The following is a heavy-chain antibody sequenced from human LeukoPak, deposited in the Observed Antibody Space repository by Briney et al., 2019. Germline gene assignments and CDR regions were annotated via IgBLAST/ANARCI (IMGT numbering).Heavy chain of an antibody. CDR1: GYTFTGYY. V-gene: IGHV1-2*02. CDR2: INPNGGGT. D-gene: IGHD3-22*01. Sequence: ASVKVSCKASGYTFTGYYMHWVRQAPGQGLEWMGWINPNGGGTNYAQKFQGRVTMTRDTSISTAYMELSRLRSDDTAVYYCARNYDVGLGWLDPWGQGTLVTVSS. J-gene: IGHJ5*02. CDR3: ARNYDVGLGWLDP.